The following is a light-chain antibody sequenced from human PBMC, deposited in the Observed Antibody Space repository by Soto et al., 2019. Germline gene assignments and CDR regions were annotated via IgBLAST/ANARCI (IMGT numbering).Light chain of an antibody. CDR2: DVS. J-gene: IGLJ2*01. CDR1: SSDVGGYKY. CDR3: ISYTSSSTLEV. V-gene: IGLV2-14*01. Sequence: QSALTQPASVSGSPGQSITIPCTGTSSDVGGYKYVSWYQQHPGKAPKLLIYDVSNRPSGVSNRFSGSKSGKTASLTISGLQAEDEADYYCISYTSSSTLEVFGGGTKVTVL.